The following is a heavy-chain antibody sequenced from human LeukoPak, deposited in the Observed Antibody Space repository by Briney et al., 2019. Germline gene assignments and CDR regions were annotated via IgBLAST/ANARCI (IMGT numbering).Heavy chain of an antibody. Sequence: GGSLRLSCTASGFSFSNHYMRWIRQVPGKGLEWVANINEDGSNKWHLGSVKGRFTVSRDNARNSLYLQMNSLRVEDTAVYYCTRVIVAVPGYFDYFDFWGQGVLVTVSS. D-gene: IGHD6-19*01. CDR2: INEDGSNK. CDR3: TRVIVAVPGYFDYFDF. J-gene: IGHJ4*02. V-gene: IGHV3-7*01. CDR1: GFSFSNHY.